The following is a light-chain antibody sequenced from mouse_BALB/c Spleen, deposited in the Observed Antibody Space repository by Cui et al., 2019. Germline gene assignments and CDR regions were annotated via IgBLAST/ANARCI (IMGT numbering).Light chain of an antibody. Sequence: DIQMTQSPASLSVSMGETVTITCRASENIYSNLAWYQQKQGESPQLLVYAATNLADGVPSRFSGSGSGTQYSLKINSLQSEDFGSYYCQHFWGTPYTFGGGTKLEIK. V-gene: IGKV12-46*01. CDR1: ENIYSN. CDR2: AAT. J-gene: IGKJ2*01. CDR3: QHFWGTPYT.